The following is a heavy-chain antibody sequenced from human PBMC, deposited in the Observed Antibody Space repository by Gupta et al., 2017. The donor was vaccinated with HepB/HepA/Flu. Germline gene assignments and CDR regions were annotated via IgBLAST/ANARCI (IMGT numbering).Heavy chain of an antibody. J-gene: IGHJ4*02. D-gene: IGHD1-26*01. V-gene: IGHV4-39*01. CDR3: ARPIRSYFGYFDY. Sequence: QVQMQESGPGLVKPSETLSLTCTVSGGSISSNSYYWGWIRQPPGKGLEWIGSIYYSGSTYYNPSLKSRVTISVDTSKNQFSLKLNSVTAADTAVYFCARPIRSYFGYFDYWGQGTLVTVSS. CDR2: IYYSGST. CDR1: GGSISSNSYY.